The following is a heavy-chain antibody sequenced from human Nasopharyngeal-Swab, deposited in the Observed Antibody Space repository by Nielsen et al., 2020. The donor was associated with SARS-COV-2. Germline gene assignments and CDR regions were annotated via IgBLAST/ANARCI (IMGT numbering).Heavy chain of an antibody. J-gene: IGHJ4*02. V-gene: IGHV1-2*04. Sequence: ASVKVSCKASGYTFTGYYMHWVRQAPGQGLEWMGWINPNSGGTNYAQKFQGWVTMTRDTSISTAYMELSRLRSEDTAVYYCARVYCSSTSCRGYFDYWGQGTLVTVSS. CDR1: GYTFTGYY. D-gene: IGHD2-2*01. CDR3: ARVYCSSTSCRGYFDY. CDR2: INPNSGGT.